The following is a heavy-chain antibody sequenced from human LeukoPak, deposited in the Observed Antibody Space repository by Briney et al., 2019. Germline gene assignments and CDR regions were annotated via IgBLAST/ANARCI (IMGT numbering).Heavy chain of an antibody. D-gene: IGHD3-22*01. J-gene: IGHJ5*02. V-gene: IGHV3-23*01. CDR2: ISGSGGST. CDR3: AKDPISSGYYLISAWFDP. Sequence: GSLRLSCAASGFTFSSYAMSWVRQAPGKGLEWVSAISGSGGSTYYADSVKGRFTISRGNSKNTLYLQMNSLRAEDTAVYYCAKDPISSGYYLISAWFDPWGQGTLVTVSS. CDR1: GFTFSSYA.